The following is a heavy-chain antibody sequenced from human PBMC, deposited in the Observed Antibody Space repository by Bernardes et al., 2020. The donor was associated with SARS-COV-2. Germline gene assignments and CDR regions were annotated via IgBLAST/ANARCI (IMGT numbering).Heavy chain of an antibody. Sequence: GGSLRLSCSACGFSFSPNAMIWVRQAPGKGLHWVSGICGDGNTHYADSVRGRFSIPRDNSNNMLFLQMDSLRAEDTAMYYCAKDVFWWQLDSWGQGALVTVSS. J-gene: IGHJ4*02. CDR1: GFSFSPNA. CDR3: AKDVFWWQLDS. CDR2: ICGDGNT. V-gene: IGHV3-23*01. D-gene: IGHD2-15*01.